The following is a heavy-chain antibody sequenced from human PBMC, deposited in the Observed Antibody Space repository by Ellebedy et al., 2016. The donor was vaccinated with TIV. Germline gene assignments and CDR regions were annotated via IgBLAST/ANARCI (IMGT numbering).Heavy chain of an antibody. CDR2: IYFTGSY. Sequence: MPSETLSLTCTVSGESFTSFYWSWIRQPPGKGLEWIGYIYFTGSYTYNPSLKSRVTMSVDTSRNQFSLKLNSVTAADTAVYYCAGYLYSDSRVFTSWGQGTQVTVSS. CDR3: AGYLYSDSRVFTS. CDR1: GESFTSFY. V-gene: IGHV4-4*09. D-gene: IGHD3-22*01. J-gene: IGHJ5*02.